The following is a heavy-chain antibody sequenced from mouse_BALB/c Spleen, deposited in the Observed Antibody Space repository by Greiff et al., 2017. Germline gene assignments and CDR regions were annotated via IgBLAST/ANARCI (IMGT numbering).Heavy chain of an antibody. V-gene: IGHV5-6*01. CDR2: ISSGGSYT. CDR1: GFTFSSYG. CDR3: ARKVRQGWFAY. D-gene: IGHD2-14*01. J-gene: IGHJ3*01. Sequence: EVQLVESGGDLVKPGGSLKLSCAASGFTFSSYGMSWVRQTPDKRLEWVATISSGGSYTYYPDSVKGRFTISRDNAKNTLYLQMSSLKSEDTAMYYCARKVRQGWFAYWGQGTLVTVSA.